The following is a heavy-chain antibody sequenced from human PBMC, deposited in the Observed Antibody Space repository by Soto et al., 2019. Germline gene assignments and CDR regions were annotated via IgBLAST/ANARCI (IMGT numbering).Heavy chain of an antibody. CDR2: INHSGST. Sequence: NPSDTLSLTCAVYGGSFSGYYWSWIRQPPGKGLEWIGEINHSGSTNYNPSLKSRVTISVDTSKNQFSLKLSSVTAADTAVYYCARDTAYYDSSGYYYGSAGRSGGMDVWGQGTTVTVSS. CDR1: GGSFSGYY. V-gene: IGHV4-34*01. J-gene: IGHJ6*02. CDR3: ARDTAYYDSSGYYYGSAGRSGGMDV. D-gene: IGHD3-22*01.